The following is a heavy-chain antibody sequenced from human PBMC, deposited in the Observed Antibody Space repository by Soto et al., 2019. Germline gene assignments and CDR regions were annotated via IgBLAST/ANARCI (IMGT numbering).Heavy chain of an antibody. V-gene: IGHV4-34*01. Sequence: SETLSLTCAVYGGSFSGYYWSWIRQPPGKGLEWIGEINHSGSTNYNPSLKSRVTISVDTSKNQFSLKLSSVTAADTAVYYCARKYYDFWSGYSYMDVWGKGTTVTVSS. CDR3: ARKYYDFWSGYSYMDV. J-gene: IGHJ6*03. D-gene: IGHD3-3*01. CDR1: GGSFSGYY. CDR2: INHSGST.